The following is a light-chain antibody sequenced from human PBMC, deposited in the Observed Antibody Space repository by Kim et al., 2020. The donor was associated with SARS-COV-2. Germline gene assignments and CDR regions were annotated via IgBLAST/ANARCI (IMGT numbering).Light chain of an antibody. CDR3: QSYDSSLSGVV. Sequence: RVTIACTGRSSKIGAGYDGNGYKQLPGTAPKLLIYGNSNRPSGVPDRFSGSKSGTSASLAITGLQAEDEADYYCQSYDSSLSGVVFGGGTQLTVL. V-gene: IGLV1-40*01. J-gene: IGLJ2*01. CDR2: GNS. CDR1: SSKIGAGYD.